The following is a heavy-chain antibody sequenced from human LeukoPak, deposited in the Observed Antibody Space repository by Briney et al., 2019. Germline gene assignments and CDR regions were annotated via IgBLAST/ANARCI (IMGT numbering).Heavy chain of an antibody. J-gene: IGHJ3*02. V-gene: IGHV4-4*08. CDR3: ARDPPYYYDSSGHFAFDI. CDR2: IHGSGNT. D-gene: IGHD3-22*01. Sequence: SETLSLTCTVSGASISSWYWSWIRQPPGKGLEWIGNIHGSGNTNYNPSLKSRLSMSLDTSRNQFSLNLTSVTAADTAVYYCARDPPYYYDSSGHFAFDIWGQGTMVTVSS. CDR1: GASISSWY.